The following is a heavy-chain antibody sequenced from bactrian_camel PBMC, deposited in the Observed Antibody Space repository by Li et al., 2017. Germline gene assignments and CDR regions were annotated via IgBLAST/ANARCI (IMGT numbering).Heavy chain of an antibody. J-gene: IGHJ4*01. D-gene: IGHD6*01. Sequence: VQLVESGGGSVQTGGSLRLSCKPSFFILDDFDMMWYRQAPGNECELVSSISGDGSTYYTDAVKGRFTISHDNAKNSVDLQMNSLKPDDTAVYYCAAPPWESGGDCGSWYRPADFWGPGTQVTVS. CDR1: FFILDDFD. V-gene: IGHV3S66*01. CDR2: ISGDGST. CDR3: AAPPWESGGDCGSWYRPADF.